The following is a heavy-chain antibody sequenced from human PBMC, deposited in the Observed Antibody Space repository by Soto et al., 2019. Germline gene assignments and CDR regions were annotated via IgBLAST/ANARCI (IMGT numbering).Heavy chain of an antibody. J-gene: IGHJ4*02. CDR2: ITASAGYI. Sequence: EVQLVESGGGLVKPGGSLRLSCAASGFTFSNYNMKWFRQAPGKGLEWVSSITASAGYIYYADSVKGRFTISRDNAKNSLFLQMNSLRAEDTAVYYCARQYSSSFRTTDYWGQGTLVTVSS. CDR3: ARQYSSSFRTTDY. V-gene: IGHV3-21*01. CDR1: GFTFSNYN. D-gene: IGHD6-6*01.